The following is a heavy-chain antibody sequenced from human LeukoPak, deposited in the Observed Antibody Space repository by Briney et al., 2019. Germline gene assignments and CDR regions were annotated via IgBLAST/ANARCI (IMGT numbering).Heavy chain of an antibody. CDR2: INPNSGFT. CDR3: ASSPDILTGQNFDY. V-gene: IGHV1-2*02. D-gene: IGHD3-9*01. Sequence: GASVKVSCKASGYTFTDDYVHWVRQAPGQGLEWMGWINPNSGFTNYAQKFQGRVTMTRDMSISTAYMELSRLRSDDTAVYYCASSPDILTGQNFDYWGQGTLVTVSS. J-gene: IGHJ4*02. CDR1: GYTFTDDY.